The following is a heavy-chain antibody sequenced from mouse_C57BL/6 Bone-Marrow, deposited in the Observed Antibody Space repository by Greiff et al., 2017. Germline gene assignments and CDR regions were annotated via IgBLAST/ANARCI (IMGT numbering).Heavy chain of an antibody. D-gene: IGHD1-1*01. Sequence: VQLKQSGTVLARPGASVKMSCKTSGYTFTSYWMHWVKQRPGQGLEWIGAIYPGNSDTSYNQKFKGKAKLTAVTSASTAYMELSSLTNEDSAVYYCTPHYYGSSLAWFAYWGQGTLVTVSA. CDR2: IYPGNSDT. CDR3: TPHYYGSSLAWFAY. CDR1: GYTFTSYW. V-gene: IGHV1-5*01. J-gene: IGHJ3*01.